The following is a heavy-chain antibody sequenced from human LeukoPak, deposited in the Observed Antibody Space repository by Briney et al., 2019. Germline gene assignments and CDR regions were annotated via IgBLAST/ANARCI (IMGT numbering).Heavy chain of an antibody. D-gene: IGHD5-18*01. CDR3: ARGDTAMVPYFEY. CDR1: GGTFSSYA. V-gene: IGHV1-69*05. CDR2: IIPIFGTA. Sequence: SVKVSCKASGGTFSSYAISWVRQAPGQGLEWMGGIIPIFGTANYAQKFQGRVTITTDESTSTAYMELSSLRSEDTAVYYCARGDTAMVPYFEYWGQGTLVTVSS. J-gene: IGHJ4*02.